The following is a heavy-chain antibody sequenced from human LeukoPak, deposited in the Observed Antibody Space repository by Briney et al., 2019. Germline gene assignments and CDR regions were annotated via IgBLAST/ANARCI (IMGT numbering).Heavy chain of an antibody. CDR1: GLTLSSYW. CDR3: ARDRIYGSGSDHFDY. Sequence: GSLRLSCAASGLTLSSYWMSWVRQAPGKGLEWIGSIYHSGSIYHKPSLKSRVTISVDTSKNQFSLKLSSVTAADTAVYYCARDRIYGSGSDHFDYWGQGTLVTVSS. D-gene: IGHD3-10*01. J-gene: IGHJ4*02. V-gene: IGHV4-38-2*02. CDR2: IYHSGSI.